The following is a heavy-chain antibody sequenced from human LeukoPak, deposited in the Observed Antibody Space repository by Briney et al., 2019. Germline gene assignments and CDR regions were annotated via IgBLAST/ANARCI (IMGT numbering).Heavy chain of an antibody. D-gene: IGHD6-6*01. CDR1: GFTLSGSA. CDR2: IRSKANSYAT. V-gene: IGHV3-73*01. J-gene: IGHJ4*02. Sequence: PGGSLRLSCAASGFTLSGSAMHWVRQASGKGLEWVGRIRSKANSYATAYAASVKGRFTISRDDSKNTAYLQMNSLKTEDTAVYYCTTMKDSSSSPSDYWGQGTLVTVSS. CDR3: TTMKDSSSSPSDY.